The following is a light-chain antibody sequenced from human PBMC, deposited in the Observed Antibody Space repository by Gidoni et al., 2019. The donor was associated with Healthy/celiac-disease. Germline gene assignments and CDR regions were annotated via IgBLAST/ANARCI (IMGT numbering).Light chain of an antibody. J-gene: IGKJ1*01. CDR3: QQYNNWPPRST. CDR1: QSVSSN. CDR2: GAS. Sequence: EIVMTQSPATLSVSPGERATLSCRASQSVSSNVAWYQQKPGQAPRLLTYGASTRATGIPARISGSGSGTEFTLTISSLQSEEFAVYYCQQYNNWPPRSTFGQGTKVEIK. V-gene: IGKV3-15*01.